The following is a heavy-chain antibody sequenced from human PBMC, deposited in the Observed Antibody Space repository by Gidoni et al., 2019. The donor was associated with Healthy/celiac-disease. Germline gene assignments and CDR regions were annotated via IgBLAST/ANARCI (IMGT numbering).Heavy chain of an antibody. D-gene: IGHD3-10*01. Sequence: EVQLVESGGGLVQPGGSLRLSCAASGFTVSRNYLSWVRQAPGKGLEWVSVIYSGGSTYYADSVKGRFTISRDNSKNTLYLQMNSLRAEDTAVYYCARITGSGTPGDYYYYYMDVWGKGTTVTVSS. CDR1: GFTVSRNY. V-gene: IGHV3-66*01. J-gene: IGHJ6*03. CDR2: IYSGGST. CDR3: ARITGSGTPGDYYYYYMDV.